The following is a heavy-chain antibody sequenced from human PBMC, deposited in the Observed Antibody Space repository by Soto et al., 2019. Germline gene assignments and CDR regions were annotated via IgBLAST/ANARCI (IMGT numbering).Heavy chain of an antibody. CDR3: ARGSRARIAARLLGY. V-gene: IGHV1-8*01. CDR2: MNPNSGNT. J-gene: IGHJ4*02. Sequence: QVQLVQSGAEVKKPGASVKVSCKASGYTFTSYDINWVRQATGQGLEWMGWMNPNSGNTGYAQKFQDRVTMTRNTSISTAYMELSSLKSEDTAVYYCARGSRARIAARLLGYWGQGTLVTVSS. D-gene: IGHD6-6*01. CDR1: GYTFTSYD.